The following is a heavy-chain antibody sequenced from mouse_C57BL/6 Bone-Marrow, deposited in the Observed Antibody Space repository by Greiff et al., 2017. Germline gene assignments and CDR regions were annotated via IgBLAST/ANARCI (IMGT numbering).Heavy chain of an antibody. D-gene: IGHD1-1*01. CDR2: IDPSDSYT. J-gene: IGHJ3*01. Sequence: QVQLQQPGAELVKPGASVKLSCKASGYTFTSYWMQWVKQRPGQGLEWIGEIDPSDSYTNYNQKFKGKATLTVDTSSSPAYIPISSLTSEDSAVYYCASEGYYGRSWFAYWGQGTLVTVSA. V-gene: IGHV1-50*01. CDR3: ASEGYYGRSWFAY. CDR1: GYTFTSYW.